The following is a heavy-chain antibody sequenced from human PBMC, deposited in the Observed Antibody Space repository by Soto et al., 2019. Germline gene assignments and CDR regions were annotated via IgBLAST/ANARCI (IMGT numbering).Heavy chain of an antibody. D-gene: IGHD6-19*01. V-gene: IGHV4-59*12. CDR2: IYHSGTT. CDR3: ARSVAGNDF. Sequence: PSETLSLTCTVSGGSISSYYWSWIRQPPGKGLEWIGYIYHSGTTYYNPSLKSRVTISVDTSKNQLSLKLSSVTVADTAVYYCARSVAGNDFWGQGTLVTVSS. CDR1: GGSISSYY. J-gene: IGHJ4*02.